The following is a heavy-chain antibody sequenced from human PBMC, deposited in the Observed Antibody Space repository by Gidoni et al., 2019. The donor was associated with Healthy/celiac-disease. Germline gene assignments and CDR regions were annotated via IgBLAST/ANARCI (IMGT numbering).Heavy chain of an antibody. CDR2: INHSGST. CDR1: GGSFSGYY. D-gene: IGHD6-19*01. CDR3: ATESSSGWDY. V-gene: IGHV4-34*01. J-gene: IGHJ4*02. Sequence: QVQLQQWGAGLLKPSETLSLTCAVYGGSFSGYYWSWIRQPPGKGLEWIGEINHSGSTNSNPSLKSRVTISVDTSKNQFSLKLSSVTAADTAVYYCATESSSGWDYWGQGTLVTVSS.